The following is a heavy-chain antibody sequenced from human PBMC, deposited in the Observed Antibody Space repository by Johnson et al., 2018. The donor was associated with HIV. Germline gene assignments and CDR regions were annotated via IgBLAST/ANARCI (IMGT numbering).Heavy chain of an antibody. CDR3: AKGGGSYSDAFDI. CDR2: ISGSGGST. V-gene: IGHV3-23*04. J-gene: IGHJ3*02. CDR1: GFTFSSYA. Sequence: VQLVESGGGLAQPGGSLRLSCRASGFTFSSYAMSWVRQAPGKGLEWVSAISGSGGSTYYADSVKGRFTISRDNSKNTLYLQMNSLRAEDTAVYYCAKGGGSYSDAFDIWGQGTMVTVSS. D-gene: IGHD1-26*01.